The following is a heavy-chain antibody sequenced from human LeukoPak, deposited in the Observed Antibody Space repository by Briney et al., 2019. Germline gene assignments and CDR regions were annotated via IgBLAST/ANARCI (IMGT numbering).Heavy chain of an antibody. CDR2: ISVYNGNT. V-gene: IGHV1-18*01. CDR1: GYTFSSYG. D-gene: IGHD3-16*01. J-gene: IGHJ4*02. CDR3: ARDAYTSGADY. Sequence: DSVKVSCKASGYTFSSYGISWVRQAPGQGLEWMGWISVYNGNTNNIRKLQGRVTMTRDTSTNTAYMELRSLRSDDTAVYYCARDAYTSGADYWGQGTLVTVSS.